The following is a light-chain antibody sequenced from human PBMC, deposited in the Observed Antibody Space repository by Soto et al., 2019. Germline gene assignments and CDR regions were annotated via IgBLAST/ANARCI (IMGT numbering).Light chain of an antibody. CDR1: QTVPSSY. V-gene: IGKV3-20*01. CDR2: DAS. Sequence: DIVLTQSPGTLSLSPGERATLSCRASQTVPSSYLAWYQQRPGQAPRLLIYDASTRATGIPDRFSGSESGTDFTLTISSLEPEDFAVYYCQQYAWSPLTFGQGTRLEIK. J-gene: IGKJ5*01. CDR3: QQYAWSPLT.